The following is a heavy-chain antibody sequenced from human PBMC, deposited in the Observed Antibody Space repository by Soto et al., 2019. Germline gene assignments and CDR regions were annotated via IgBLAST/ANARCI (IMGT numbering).Heavy chain of an antibody. J-gene: IGHJ3*02. CDR1: GYSFTSYW. CDR3: ARHGAGSGSSDAFDI. D-gene: IGHD3-10*01. V-gene: IGHV5-51*01. Sequence: PGESLKISCKGSGYSFTSYWIGWVRQMPGKGLEWMGIIYPGDSDTRYSPSFQGQVTISADKSISTAYLQWSSLKASDTAMYYCARHGAGSGSSDAFDIWGQGXMVTVSS. CDR2: IYPGDSDT.